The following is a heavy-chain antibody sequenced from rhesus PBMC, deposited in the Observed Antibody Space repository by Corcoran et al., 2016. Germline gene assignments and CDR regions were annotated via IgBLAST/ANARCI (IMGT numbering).Heavy chain of an antibody. CDR2: IYWDDDK. CDR3: ARMVSAAGTGDAFDF. CDR1: GFSISTSGMG. J-gene: IGHJ3*01. Sequence: QVTLKESGPALVKPTQTLTLTCTFSGFSISTSGMGVGWIRQPPGKALEWLALIYWDDDKYYSTYLKSTLTISKDTSKNQVVLTMTNMDPVDTATYYCARMVSAAGTGDAFDFWGQGLRVTVSS. D-gene: IGHD6-31*01. V-gene: IGHV2-174*01.